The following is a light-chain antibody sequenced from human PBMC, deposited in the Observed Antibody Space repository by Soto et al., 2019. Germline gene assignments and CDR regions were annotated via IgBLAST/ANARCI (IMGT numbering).Light chain of an antibody. J-gene: IGLJ2*01. CDR1: SSDVGGYND. V-gene: IGLV2-14*01. Sequence: QSALTQPASVSGSPGQSITIACTGTSSDVGGYNDVSWYQQHQGKAPKLMIYDVSNRPSGGSNRFSGSKSGNTASLTISGLQAEDESYYYCISYTSSSTIVVFGGGTKLTVL. CDR3: ISYTSSSTIVV. CDR2: DVS.